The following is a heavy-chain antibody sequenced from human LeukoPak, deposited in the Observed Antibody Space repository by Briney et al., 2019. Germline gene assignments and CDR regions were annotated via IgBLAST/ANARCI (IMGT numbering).Heavy chain of an antibody. D-gene: IGHD3-10*01. CDR2: IIPIFGTA. J-gene: IGHJ5*02. V-gene: IGHV1-69*05. CDR3: ARLGGTMVRGVIGWFDP. Sequence: SVKVSCKASGDTFSSYAISWVRQAPGQGLEWMGGIIPIFGTANYAQKFQGRVTITRDTSASTAYMELSSLRSEDTAVYYCARLGGTMVRGVIGWFDPWGQGTLVTVSS. CDR1: GDTFSSYA.